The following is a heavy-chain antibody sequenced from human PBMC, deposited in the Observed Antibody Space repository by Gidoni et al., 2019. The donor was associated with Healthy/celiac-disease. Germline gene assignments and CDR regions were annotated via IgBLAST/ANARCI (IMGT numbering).Heavy chain of an antibody. CDR1: GFTFSNAW. CDR2: IKSKTDGGTT. J-gene: IGHJ4*02. CDR3: TTDLTYYYDSSGLSTPDY. Sequence: EVQLVESGGGLVKPGGSLRLSCAASGFTFSNAWMNWVRQAPGKGLEWVGRIKSKTDGGTTDYAAPVKGRFTISRDDSKNTLYLQMNSLKTEDTAVYYCTTDLTYYYDSSGLSTPDYWGQGTLVTVSS. V-gene: IGHV3-15*07. D-gene: IGHD3-22*01.